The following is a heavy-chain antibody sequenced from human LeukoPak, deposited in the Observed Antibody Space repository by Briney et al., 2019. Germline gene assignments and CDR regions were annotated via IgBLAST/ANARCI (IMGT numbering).Heavy chain of an antibody. D-gene: IGHD3-22*01. Sequence: VASVKVSCKASGYTFTSYGISWVRQAPGQGLEWMGWISAYNGNTNYAQKLQGRVTMTTDTSTSTAYMELRSLRSDDTAVYYCARVTYYYDSSGYKLPYYFDYWGRGTLVTVSS. CDR3: ARVTYYYDSSGYKLPYYFDY. J-gene: IGHJ4*02. CDR1: GYTFTSYG. CDR2: ISAYNGNT. V-gene: IGHV1-18*01.